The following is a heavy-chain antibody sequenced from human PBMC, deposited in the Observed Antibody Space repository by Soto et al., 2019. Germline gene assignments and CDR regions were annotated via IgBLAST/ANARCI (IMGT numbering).Heavy chain of an antibody. J-gene: IGHJ5*02. D-gene: IGHD2-15*01. CDR3: AKQRGAYCSGGSCYANWFDP. CDR1: GFTFSSYA. CDR2: ISYDGSNK. Sequence: LRLSCAASGFTFSSYAMHWVRQAPGKGLEWVAVISYDGSNKYYADSVKGRFTISRDNSKNTLYLQMNSLRAEDTAVYYCAKQRGAYCSGGSCYANWFDPWGQGTLVTVSS. V-gene: IGHV3-30*18.